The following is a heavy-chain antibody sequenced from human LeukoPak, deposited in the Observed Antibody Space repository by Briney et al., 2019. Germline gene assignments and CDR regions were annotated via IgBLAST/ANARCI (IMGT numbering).Heavy chain of an antibody. D-gene: IGHD2-8*01. Sequence: GGSLRLSCAASGFTFSSYSMNWVRQAPGKGLEWVSSISSSSSYIYYADSVKGRFTISRDNAKNSLYLQMNSLRAEDTAVYYCARELIPLWGSYDAFDIWGQGTMVTVSS. CDR1: GFTFSSYS. CDR3: ARELIPLWGSYDAFDI. CDR2: ISSSSSYI. J-gene: IGHJ3*02. V-gene: IGHV3-21*01.